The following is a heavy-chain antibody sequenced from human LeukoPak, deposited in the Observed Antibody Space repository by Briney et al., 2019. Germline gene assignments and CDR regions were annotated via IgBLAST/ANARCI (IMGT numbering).Heavy chain of an antibody. CDR1: GYSFTGYY. J-gene: IGHJ5*02. CDR2: TSPYSGET. CDR3: AREVNPSDRWFDP. V-gene: IGHV1-2*06. Sequence: ASVKVSCKSSGYSFTGYYIHWVRHAPGQGLELMGRTSPYSGETKYGQNFQGRVPMTTDTSISTAYMELIRLISDDTAAYYFAREVNPSDRWFDPWGQGTLVTVSS.